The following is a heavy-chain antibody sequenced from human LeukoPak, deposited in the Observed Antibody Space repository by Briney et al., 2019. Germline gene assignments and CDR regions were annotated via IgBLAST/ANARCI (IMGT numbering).Heavy chain of an antibody. CDR2: IRYDGSNK. J-gene: IGHJ4*02. CDR1: GFTFSSYG. V-gene: IGHV3-30*02. D-gene: IGHD6-13*01. CDR3: AKGDEQQLVR. Sequence: GGSLRLSWAASGFTFSSYGMNWFGKAPGKGLEWVAFIRYDGSNKYYADSVKGRFTISRDNSKNTLYLQMNSLRAEDTAVYYCAKGDEQQLVRWGQGTLVTVSS.